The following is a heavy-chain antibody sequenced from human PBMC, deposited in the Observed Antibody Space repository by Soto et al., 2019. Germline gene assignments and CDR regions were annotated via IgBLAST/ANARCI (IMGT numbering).Heavy chain of an antibody. CDR3: ARNHDYGDHDY. D-gene: IGHD4-17*01. J-gene: IGHJ4*02. V-gene: IGHV3-48*01. CDR1: GFTFSSYS. Sequence: EVQLVESGGGLVQPGGSLRLSCAASGFTFSSYSMNWVRQAPGRGLEWVSYISSSSTAIYYGDSVKGRFTISRDNAKNSLYLQMISLRCEDTALYYCARNHDYGDHDYWGQGTLVTVSS. CDR2: ISSSSTAI.